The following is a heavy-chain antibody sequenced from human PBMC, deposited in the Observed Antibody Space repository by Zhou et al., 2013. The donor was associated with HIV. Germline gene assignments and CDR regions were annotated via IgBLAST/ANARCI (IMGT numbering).Heavy chain of an antibody. CDR3: ARIPGGYYYVDY. J-gene: IGHJ4*02. CDR1: GYSISSGYY. CDR2: IFHSGST. V-gene: IGHV4-38-2*01. Sequence: QVQLQESGPGLVKPSETLSLSCAVSGYSISSGYYWGWIRQPPGKGLEWIGVIFHSGSTYYNPSLKSRVTISMDTSKNQFSLKLTSVAAADTAIYYCARIPGGYYYVDYWGQGTLVTVSS. D-gene: IGHD3-3*01.